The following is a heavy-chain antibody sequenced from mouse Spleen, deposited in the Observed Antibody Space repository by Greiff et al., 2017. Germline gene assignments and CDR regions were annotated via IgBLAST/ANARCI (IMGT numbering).Heavy chain of an antibody. D-gene: IGHD2-14*01. V-gene: IGHV1-55*01. Sequence: QVQLQQPGAELVKPGASVKMSCKASGYTFTSYWITWVKLRPGQGLEWIGDIYPGSGSTNYNEKFKSKATLTVDTSSSTAYMQLSSLTSEDSAVYYCARGRYDDAMDYWGQGTSVTVSS. J-gene: IGHJ4*01. CDR1: GYTFTSYW. CDR3: ARGRYDDAMDY. CDR2: IYPGSGST.